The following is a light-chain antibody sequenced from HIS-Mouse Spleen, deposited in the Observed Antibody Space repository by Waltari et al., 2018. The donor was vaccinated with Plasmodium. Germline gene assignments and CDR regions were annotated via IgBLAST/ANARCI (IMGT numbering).Light chain of an antibody. CDR2: AAS. J-gene: IGKJ1*01. V-gene: IGKV1-39*01. Sequence: DIQMTQSPSSLSASVGDRVTITCRASQSLSSYLNWYQQKPGKAPKLLIYAASSLQSGVPSRFSGSGSVTDFTLTISSLQPEYFATYYCQQSYSTWTFGQGTKVEIK. CDR1: QSLSSY. CDR3: QQSYSTWT.